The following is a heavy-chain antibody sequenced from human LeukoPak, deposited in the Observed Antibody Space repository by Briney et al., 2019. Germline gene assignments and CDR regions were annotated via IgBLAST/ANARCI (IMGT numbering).Heavy chain of an antibody. D-gene: IGHD2-2*02. J-gene: IGHJ5*02. CDR2: ISAYNGNT. CDR1: GFTFTDHY. CDR3: ARVTAWGTCSSTSCYMFWPQPAHSAFEGGSPFDP. Sequence: GASVKVSCKASGFTFTDHYMHWVRQAPGQGLEWMGWISAYNGNTNYAQKLQGRVTMTTDTSTSTAYMELRSLRSDDTAVYYCARVTAWGTCSSTSCYMFWPQPAHSAFEGGSPFDPWGQGTLVTVSS. V-gene: IGHV1-18*04.